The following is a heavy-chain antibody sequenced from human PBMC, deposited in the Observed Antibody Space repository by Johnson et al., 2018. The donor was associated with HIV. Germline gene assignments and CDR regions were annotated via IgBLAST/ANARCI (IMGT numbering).Heavy chain of an antibody. CDR3: ARARAGAFDI. CDR2: IKQDGSEK. J-gene: IGHJ3*02. V-gene: IGHV3-7*01. CDR1: GFTFSSYW. D-gene: IGHD6-19*01. Sequence: VQLVESGGGVVQPGRSLRLSCAASGFTFSSYWMSWVRQAPGKGLEWVANIKQDGSEKYYVDSVKGRFTISRDNAKNSLYLQMNNLRTEDTAVFYCARARAGAFDIWGQGTVVTVSS.